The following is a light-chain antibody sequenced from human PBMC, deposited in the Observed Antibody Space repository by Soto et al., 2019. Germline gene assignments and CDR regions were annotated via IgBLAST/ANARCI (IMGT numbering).Light chain of an antibody. V-gene: IGKV3-15*01. CDR1: QSVNSN. CDR2: GPS. CDR3: QQYNNWPLT. J-gene: IGKJ1*01. Sequence: EKLMTQVPATMSVALGGRGTLSWEASQSVNSNLAWSHQKPGQAPRLLSYGPSTRATGIPARFSGSGSGTEFTLTISSLQPEDFPVYYCQQYNNWPLTFGQGTQVDIK.